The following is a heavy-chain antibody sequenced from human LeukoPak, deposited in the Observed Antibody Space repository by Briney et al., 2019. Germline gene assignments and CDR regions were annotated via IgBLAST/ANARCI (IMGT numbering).Heavy chain of an antibody. CDR3: ARKPLSGGYGGTIDY. CDR2: INNDGVST. Sequence: PGGSLRLSCATSGFTLSSYWMHWVRQVPGKGLEWLSRINNDGVSTSYADSVKGRFTISRDNAKNTLYLRMNSLRAEDTAICYCARKPLSGGYGGTIDYWGQGTLVTVSS. CDR1: GFTLSSYW. D-gene: IGHD5-12*01. V-gene: IGHV3-74*01. J-gene: IGHJ4*02.